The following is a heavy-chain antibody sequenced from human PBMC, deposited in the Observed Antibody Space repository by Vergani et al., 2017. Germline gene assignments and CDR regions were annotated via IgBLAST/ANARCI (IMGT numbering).Heavy chain of an antibody. V-gene: IGHV3-9*01. CDR3: AKEAGSYGSGSYYVY. J-gene: IGHJ4*02. CDR1: GFTFDDYA. D-gene: IGHD3-10*01. Sequence: EVQLVESGGGLVQPGRSLRLSCAASGFTFDDYAMHWVRQAPGKGLERVSGISWNSGSIGYADSVKGRFTISRDNAKNSLYLQMNSLRAEDTALYYCAKEAGSYGSGSYYVYWGQGTLVTVSS. CDR2: ISWNSGSI.